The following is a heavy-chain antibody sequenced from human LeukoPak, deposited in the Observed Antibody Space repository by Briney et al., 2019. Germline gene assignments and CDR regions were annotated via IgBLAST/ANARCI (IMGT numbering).Heavy chain of an antibody. V-gene: IGHV1-69*13. Sequence: PSVKVSFKASGGTFSSYAICWVRQAPGQGLEWMGGIIPIFGTANYAQKFQGRVTITADESTSTAYMELSSLRSEDTAVYYCARDPSSSGWLYDAFDIWGQGTMVTVSS. CDR3: ARDPSSSGWLYDAFDI. J-gene: IGHJ3*02. CDR1: GGTFSSYA. CDR2: IIPIFGTA. D-gene: IGHD6-19*01.